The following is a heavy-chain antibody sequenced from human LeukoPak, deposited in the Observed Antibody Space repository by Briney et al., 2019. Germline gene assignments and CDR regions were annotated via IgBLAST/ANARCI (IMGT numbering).Heavy chain of an antibody. CDR1: GFNFGDYY. J-gene: IGHJ1*01. CDR2: ISTGGGTI. CDR3: ARDDIVSQH. V-gene: IGHV3-11*01. D-gene: IGHD5-12*01. Sequence: PGESLRLSCAASGFNFGDYYMSWIRQAPGKGLEWISYISTGGGTIKYADSVKGRFTISRDNANNYLYLQMDSLRGEDTAVYFRARDDIVSQHWGQGTLVTVSS.